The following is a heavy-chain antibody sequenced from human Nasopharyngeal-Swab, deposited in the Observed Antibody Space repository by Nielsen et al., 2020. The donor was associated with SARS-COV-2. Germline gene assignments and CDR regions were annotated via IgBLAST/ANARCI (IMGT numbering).Heavy chain of an antibody. J-gene: IGHJ6*03. D-gene: IGHD3-3*01. CDR1: RLSSSSYW. V-gene: IGHV3-74*01. Sequence: GGCMSPSCEAARLSSSSYWMHWVFHVPGTGLVWVARTTSVGSSTSYADSVKGRFTISRDNAKNTLYLQMNSLRAEDTAVYYCAREEVVIIPTSYYYYYMDVWGKGTTVTVSS. CDR2: TTSVGSST. CDR3: AREEVVIIPTSYYYYYMDV.